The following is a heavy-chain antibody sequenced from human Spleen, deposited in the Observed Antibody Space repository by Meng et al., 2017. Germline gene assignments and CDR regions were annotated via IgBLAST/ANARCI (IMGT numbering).Heavy chain of an antibody. J-gene: IGHJ4*02. V-gene: IGHV3-23*01. CDR3: AKYSYGLGDYFDY. D-gene: IGHD3-10*01. CDR2: ISGSEDST. Sequence: GESLKISCTASGFTFSRYPMSWVRQAPGKGLECVSGISGSEDSTYYEDSVKGRFTISRDNSKNTLYLQMSSLRVEDTALYYCAKYSYGLGDYFDYWGQGALVTVSS. CDR1: GFTFSRYP.